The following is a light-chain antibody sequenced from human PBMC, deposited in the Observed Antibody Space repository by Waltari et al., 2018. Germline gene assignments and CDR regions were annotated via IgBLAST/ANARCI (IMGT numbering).Light chain of an antibody. Sequence: DIQRTQSPSTLSSSVGDRGTITCRASQGFGNWLAWYQQKPGKAPKLLIYTASNLETGVPIRVIRCGSGTEFTLTVSGLQPDDFASDYCPQYNNYWQFGQGTKVKIK. CDR3: PQYNNYWQ. V-gene: IGKV1-5*03. CDR2: TAS. CDR1: QGFGNW. J-gene: IGKJ1*01.